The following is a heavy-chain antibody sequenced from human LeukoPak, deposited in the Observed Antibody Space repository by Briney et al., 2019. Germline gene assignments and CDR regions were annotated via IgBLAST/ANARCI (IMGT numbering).Heavy chain of an antibody. CDR1: GGSFSGYY. CDR2: INHSGST. D-gene: IGHD2-21*02. CDR3: ARGRNSEHIVVVTAIPNWFDP. J-gene: IGHJ5*02. Sequence: SETLSLTCAVYGGSFSGYYWSWIRQPPGKGLEWIGEINHSGSTNYNPSLKSRVTISVDTSKNQFSLKLSSATAADTAVYYCARGRNSEHIVVVTAIPNWFDPWGQGTLVTVSS. V-gene: IGHV4-34*01.